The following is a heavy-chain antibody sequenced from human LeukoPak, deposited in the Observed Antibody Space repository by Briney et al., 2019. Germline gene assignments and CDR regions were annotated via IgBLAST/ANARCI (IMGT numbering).Heavy chain of an antibody. CDR1: GFTFSYHA. D-gene: IGHD3-16*01. Sequence: GGSLRLSCTASGFTFSYHAMNWVRHAPGKGLEWVSGISWNSGSIAYADSVKGRFTISRDNAKNSLYLQMNSLRAEDTALYYCAKDNGAYYYYYMDVWGKGTTVTISS. J-gene: IGHJ6*03. CDR2: ISWNSGSI. CDR3: AKDNGAYYYYYMDV. V-gene: IGHV3-9*01.